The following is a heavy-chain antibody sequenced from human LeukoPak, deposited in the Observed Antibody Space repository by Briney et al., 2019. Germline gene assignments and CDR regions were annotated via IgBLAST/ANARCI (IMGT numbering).Heavy chain of an antibody. CDR3: ARDPAMQTWLSAYYFDY. V-gene: IGHV3-48*01. Sequence: GGSLRLSCAASGFSFSDYWMSWVRQAPGKGLEWISYISSDGTTIYYADSVKGRFTISRDNARNSLYLQMNSLRAEDTAVYYCARDPAMQTWLSAYYFDYWGQGTQVTVSS. D-gene: IGHD3-22*01. CDR1: GFSFSDYW. CDR2: ISSDGTTI. J-gene: IGHJ4*02.